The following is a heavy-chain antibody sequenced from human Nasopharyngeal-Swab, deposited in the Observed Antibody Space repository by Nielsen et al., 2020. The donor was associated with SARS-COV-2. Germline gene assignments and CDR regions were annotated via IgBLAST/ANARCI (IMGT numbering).Heavy chain of an antibody. CDR1: GFTFGDYA. CDR3: TRGYDTFDY. CDR2: IRSKAYGGTT. Sequence: GESLKISCTASGFTFGDYAMSWVRQAPGKGLEWVGFIRSKAYGGTTEYAASVKGRFTISRDDSKSIAYLQMNSLKTEDTAVYYCTRGYDTFDYWGQGTLVTVPS. J-gene: IGHJ4*02. V-gene: IGHV3-49*04. D-gene: IGHD3-22*01.